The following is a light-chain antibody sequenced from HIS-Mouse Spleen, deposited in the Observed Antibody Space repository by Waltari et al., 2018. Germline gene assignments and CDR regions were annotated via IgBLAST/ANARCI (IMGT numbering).Light chain of an antibody. CDR2: EDS. CDR1: AFPNKY. V-gene: IGLV3-10*01. CDR3: YSTDSSGNWV. Sequence: SYELTQPPSVSVSPGQPARITCSGDAFPNKYADWYQQKSGQAPVLVIYEDSKRPSGIPERFSGSSSGTMATLTISGAQVEDEADYYCYSTDSSGNWVFGGGTKLTVL. J-gene: IGLJ3*02.